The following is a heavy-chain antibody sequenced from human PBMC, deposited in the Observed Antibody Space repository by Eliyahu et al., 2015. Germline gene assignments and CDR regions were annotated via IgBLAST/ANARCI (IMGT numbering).Heavy chain of an antibody. J-gene: IGHJ3*02. V-gene: IGHV3-66*01. CDR3: VAPGDHKSWAFDI. CDR2: IYGGDST. CDR1: GXPVNSXY. Sequence: ELQLVESGGGLVQPGXSLRLSCAASGXPVNSXYXSWVRQAPGQGLEWVSLIYGGDSTTYADSVKGRFTISRDSSKNTLNLQMNGLRVEDTAIYYCVAPGDHKSWAFDIWGQGTMVSVSS. D-gene: IGHD7-27*01.